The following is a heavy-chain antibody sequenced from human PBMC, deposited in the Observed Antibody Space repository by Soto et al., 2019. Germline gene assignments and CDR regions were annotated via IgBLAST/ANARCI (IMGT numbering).Heavy chain of an antibody. CDR1: GFTFSSYA. Sequence: GGSLRLSCVASGFTFSSYAMSWVRQAPGKGLEWVSAISGSGGSTYYADSVKGRFTISRDNSKNTLYLQMNSLRAEDTAVYYCAKYEGQIVVVPAAMIYWGQGTLVTVSS. CDR2: ISGSGGST. V-gene: IGHV3-23*01. D-gene: IGHD2-2*01. J-gene: IGHJ4*02. CDR3: AKYEGQIVVVPAAMIY.